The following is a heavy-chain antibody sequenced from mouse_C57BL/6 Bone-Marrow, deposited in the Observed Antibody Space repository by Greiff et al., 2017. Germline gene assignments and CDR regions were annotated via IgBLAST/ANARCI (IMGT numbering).Heavy chain of an antibody. J-gene: IGHJ3*01. CDR1: GYTFTSYW. CDR3: AKLGLAY. CDR2: IDPSDSYT. Sequence: QVQLQQPGAELVRPGTSVKLSCKASGYTFTSYWMHWVKPRPGQGLEWIGVIDPSDSYTNYNQKFKGKATLTVDTSSSTAYMQLSSLTSEDSAVYYCAKLGLAYWGQGTLVTVSA. D-gene: IGHD4-1*01. V-gene: IGHV1-59*01.